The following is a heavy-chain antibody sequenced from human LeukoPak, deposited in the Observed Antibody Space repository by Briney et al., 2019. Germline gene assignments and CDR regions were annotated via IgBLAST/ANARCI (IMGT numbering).Heavy chain of an antibody. CDR2: IYYSGST. Sequence: SETLSLTCTVSGGSISSYYWGWIRQPPGKGLEWIGSIYYSGSTYYNPSLKSRVTISVDTSKNQFSLKLSSVTAADTAVYYCARPYTVAYYFDYWGQGTLVTVSS. CDR3: ARPYTVAYYFDY. CDR1: GGSISSYY. D-gene: IGHD4-23*01. V-gene: IGHV4-39*01. J-gene: IGHJ4*02.